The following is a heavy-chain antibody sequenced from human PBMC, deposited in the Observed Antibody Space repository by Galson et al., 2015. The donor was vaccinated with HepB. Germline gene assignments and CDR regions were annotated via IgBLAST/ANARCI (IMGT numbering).Heavy chain of an antibody. D-gene: IGHD3-22*01. Sequence: SLRLSCAASGFTVSISYMSWVRQAPGKGLEWISVIYSGGTTYYADPVKGRFTISRDNSKNMLYLQMNSLRAEDTAVYYCARGSGDNSGYYYVLERRYYYYYMDVWGKGTTVTVSS. CDR2: IYSGGTT. V-gene: IGHV3-66*01. CDR1: GFTVSISY. J-gene: IGHJ6*03. CDR3: ARGSGDNSGYYYVLERRYYYYYMDV.